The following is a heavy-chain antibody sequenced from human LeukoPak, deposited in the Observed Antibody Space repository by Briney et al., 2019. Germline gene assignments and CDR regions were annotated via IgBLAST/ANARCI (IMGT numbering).Heavy chain of an antibody. D-gene: IGHD6-25*01. J-gene: IGHJ4*02. CDR1: GGSISSYY. CDR2: IYTSGST. V-gene: IGHV4-4*07. Sequence: SETLSLTCTVSGGSISSYYWSWIRQPAGKGLEWIGRIYTSGSTNYNPSLKSRVTISVDTSKNQFSLKLSSVTAADTAVYYCARRTAKSLLRRYFDYWGQGTLVTVSS. CDR3: ARRTAKSLLRRYFDY.